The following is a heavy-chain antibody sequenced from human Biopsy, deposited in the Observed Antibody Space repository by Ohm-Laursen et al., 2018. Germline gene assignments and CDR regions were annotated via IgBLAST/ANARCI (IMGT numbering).Heavy chain of an antibody. CDR2: KNRMFGTT. V-gene: IGHV1-69*13. CDR1: GPSLSSFG. CDR3: AKRGVERGRPLAY. D-gene: IGHD1-1*01. Sequence: ASVTASCKLSGPSLSSFGISWVRQPPGHGLGWMGEKNRMFGTTNYAQTFQGRVTIPADESTSTAYMEVSSLRSEDTAVYYCAKRGVERGRPLAYWGQGTLVTVSS. J-gene: IGHJ4*02.